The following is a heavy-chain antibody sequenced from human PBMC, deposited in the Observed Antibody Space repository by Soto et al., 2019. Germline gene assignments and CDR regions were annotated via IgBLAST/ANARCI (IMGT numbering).Heavy chain of an antibody. D-gene: IGHD3-22*01. V-gene: IGHV3-30-3*01. CDR1: GFTFSSYA. CDR3: ARDPDYYDSSGYYQFTAYFDL. J-gene: IGHJ2*01. Sequence: QVQLVESGGGVVQPGRSLRLSCAASGFTFSSYAMHWVRQAPGKGLEWVAVISYDGSNKYYADSVKGRFTISRDNSKNTLYLQMNSLRAEDTAVYYCARDPDYYDSSGYYQFTAYFDLWGRGTLVTVSS. CDR2: ISYDGSNK.